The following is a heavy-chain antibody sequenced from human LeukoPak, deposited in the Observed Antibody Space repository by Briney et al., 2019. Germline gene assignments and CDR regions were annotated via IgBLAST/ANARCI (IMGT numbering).Heavy chain of an antibody. D-gene: IGHD5-24*01. CDR2: IYTSGST. Sequence: PETLSLTCTVSGGSISSYYWSWIRQPPGKGLEWIGYIYTSGSTNYNPSLKSRVTISVDTSKNQFSLKLSSVTAADTAVYYCARWEARERWLQARGYYYGMDVWGQGTTVTVSS. CDR3: ARWEARERWLQARGYYYGMDV. CDR1: GGSISSYY. J-gene: IGHJ6*02. V-gene: IGHV4-4*09.